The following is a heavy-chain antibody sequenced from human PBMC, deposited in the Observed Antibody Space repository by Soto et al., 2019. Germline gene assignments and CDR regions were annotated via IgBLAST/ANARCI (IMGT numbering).Heavy chain of an antibody. CDR3: KSQHYYESSGYYVVH. V-gene: IGHV4-59*04. CDR1: GGSISGYY. CDR2: IHYSGST. J-gene: IGHJ4*02. Sequence: PSETLSLTCTVSGGSISGYYWSWIRQPPGKGLEWIGNIHYSGSTYYDSSLQSRVTISIDTSKNQFSLKLSSVTANDTAEYYYKSQHYYESSGYYVVHWGQGTLVTVSS. D-gene: IGHD3-22*01.